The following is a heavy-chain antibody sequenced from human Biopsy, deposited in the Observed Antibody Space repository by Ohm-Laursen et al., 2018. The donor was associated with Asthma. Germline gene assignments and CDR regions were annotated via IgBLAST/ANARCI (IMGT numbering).Heavy chain of an antibody. J-gene: IGHJ6*02. D-gene: IGHD6-13*01. Sequence: VASVKVSCKASGYPFIGYHIHWMRQAPGQGLEWMGRINPNSGATNYAQKFQGRVTMTRDTSISTAYMEVSRLRSDDTAVYYCARDFLFQHGSSWYYYYYGMDVWGQGTTVTVSS. CDR3: ARDFLFQHGSSWYYYYYGMDV. V-gene: IGHV1-2*06. CDR1: GYPFIGYH. CDR2: INPNSGAT.